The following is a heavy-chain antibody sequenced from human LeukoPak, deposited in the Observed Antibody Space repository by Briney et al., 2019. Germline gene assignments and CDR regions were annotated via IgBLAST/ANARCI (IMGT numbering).Heavy chain of an antibody. J-gene: IGHJ6*02. Sequence: GGSLRLSCSASGFLFSSYSMHWVRQPPGKGREYVSAISDSGGSTYYADSVRGRFTIARDNSKNTLYLQMSSPKAEDTAVYFCVRGYSFGPYGMDVWGQGTTVTVSS. CDR2: ISDSGGST. D-gene: IGHD2-15*01. CDR3: VRGYSFGPYGMDV. CDR1: GFLFSSYS. V-gene: IGHV3-64D*09.